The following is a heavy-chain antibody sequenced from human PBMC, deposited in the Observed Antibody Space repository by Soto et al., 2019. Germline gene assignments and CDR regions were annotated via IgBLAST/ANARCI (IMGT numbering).Heavy chain of an antibody. Sequence: QLQLQLSGPGLVKPSETLSLTCTVSSDSIRNSDYYWTWIRLPPGRGLEWIGNINHRGNTYYNPSLKSRVTMSVDTSKNQFSLNLGSVTAADTAVYYCARHRHSYDWFDPWGQGSLVTVSS. D-gene: IGHD2-15*01. V-gene: IGHV4-39*01. CDR2: INHRGNT. CDR3: ARHRHSYDWFDP. J-gene: IGHJ5*02. CDR1: SDSIRNSDYY.